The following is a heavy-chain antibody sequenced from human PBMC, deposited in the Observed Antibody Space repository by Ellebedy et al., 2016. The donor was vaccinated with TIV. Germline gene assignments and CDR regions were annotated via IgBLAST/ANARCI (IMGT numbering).Heavy chain of an antibody. CDR1: GYRFTSFY. Sequence: ASVKVSCXASGYRFTSFYIVWVRQAHGQGLEWMGIINPSDGSTTYPQKFQGRVAMTRDTATSTVYMELSSLRSGDTAVYYCARGIVVPAVPKWGGCYFDSWGQGTLVTVSS. D-gene: IGHD2-2*01. CDR2: INPSDGST. J-gene: IGHJ4*02. CDR3: ARGIVVPAVPKWGGCYFDS. V-gene: IGHV1-46*01.